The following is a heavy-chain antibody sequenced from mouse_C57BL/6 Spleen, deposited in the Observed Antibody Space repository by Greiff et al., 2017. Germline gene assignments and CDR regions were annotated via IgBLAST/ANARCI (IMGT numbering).Heavy chain of an antibody. CDR1: GFTFSDYG. Sequence: EVHLVESGGGLVKPGGSLKLSCAASGFTFSDYGMHWVRQAPEKGLEWVAYISSGSSTIYYADTEKGRFTISRDNAKNTLFLQMTSLRSEDTAMYYCARGGSSLYAMDYWGQGTSVTVSS. CDR3: ARGGSSLYAMDY. D-gene: IGHD1-1*01. V-gene: IGHV5-17*01. CDR2: ISSGSSTI. J-gene: IGHJ4*01.